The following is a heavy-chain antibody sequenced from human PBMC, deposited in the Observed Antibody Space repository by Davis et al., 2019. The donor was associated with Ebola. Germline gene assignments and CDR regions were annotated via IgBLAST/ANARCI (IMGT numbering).Heavy chain of an antibody. D-gene: IGHD3-10*01. CDR3: ARGRITMVRGVIITYPFDY. CDR2: IYHSGST. CDR1: GGSISSSSYY. V-gene: IGHV4-39*07. J-gene: IGHJ4*02. Sequence: MPSETLSLTCTVSGGSISSSSYYWGWIRQPPGKGLEWIGSIYHSGSTYYNPSLKSRVTISVDTSKNQFSLKLSSVTAADTAVYYCARGRITMVRGVIITYPFDYWGQGTLVTVSS.